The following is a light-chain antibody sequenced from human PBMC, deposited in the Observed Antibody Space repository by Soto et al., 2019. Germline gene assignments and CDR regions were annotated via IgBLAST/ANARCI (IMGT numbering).Light chain of an antibody. V-gene: IGLV2-8*01. CDR3: SSYAGSNTDYV. J-gene: IGLJ1*01. Sequence: QSVLTQPPSASGSPGQSVTISCTGTSSDVGGYNYVSWYQQHPGKAPKLMIYEVSKRPSGVPDRFSGSKSGNTASLTVSGLQAEDEADYYCSSYAGSNTDYVFGTGTKV. CDR1: SSDVGGYNY. CDR2: EVS.